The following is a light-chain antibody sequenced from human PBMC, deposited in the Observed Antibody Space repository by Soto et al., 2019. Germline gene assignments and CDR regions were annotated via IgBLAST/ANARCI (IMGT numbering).Light chain of an antibody. Sequence: IVFTQSPGTLSLSPGDRATLSCRASQSVSTNLAWYQQKPVQSPRLLIYGTSTRATDIPARFSDSGSGTEFTLTISSLQSEDSAVYSCHQYNFWPTFGQGTKV. CDR3: HQYNFWPT. CDR1: QSVSTN. CDR2: GTS. V-gene: IGKV3-15*01. J-gene: IGKJ1*01.